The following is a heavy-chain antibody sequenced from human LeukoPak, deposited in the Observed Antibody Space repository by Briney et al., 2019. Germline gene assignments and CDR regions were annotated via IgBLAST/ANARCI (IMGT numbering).Heavy chain of an antibody. CDR3: TREVRWIGYFED. D-gene: IGHD3-3*01. Sequence: PSETLSLTRSVSGGSNNACFWSWIRQPPGKGLEWIAYTHYSGTTNYNPSLNSRVNIAVETSKNQLSLKLMSVAAADAYLDDGTREVRWIGYFEDWGQGTLVTVSS. CDR1: GGSNNACF. V-gene: IGHV4-59*01. CDR2: THYSGTT. J-gene: IGHJ4*02.